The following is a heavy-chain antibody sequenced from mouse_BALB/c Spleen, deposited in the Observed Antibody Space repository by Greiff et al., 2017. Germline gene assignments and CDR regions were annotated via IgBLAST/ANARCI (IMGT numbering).Heavy chain of an antibody. CDR1: GYSFTSYW. CDR3: TSGVYYDYGAWFAY. Sequence: VQLQQSGTVLARPGASVKMSCKASGYSFTSYWMHWVKQRPGQGLEWIGAIYPGNSDTSYNQKFKGKAKLTAVTSASTAYMELSSLTNEDSAVYYCTSGVYYDYGAWFAYWGQGTLVTVSA. D-gene: IGHD2-4*01. CDR2: IYPGNSDT. V-gene: IGHV1-5*01. J-gene: IGHJ3*01.